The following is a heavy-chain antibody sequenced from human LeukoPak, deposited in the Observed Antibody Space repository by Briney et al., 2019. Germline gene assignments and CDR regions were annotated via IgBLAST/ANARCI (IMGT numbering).Heavy chain of an antibody. J-gene: IGHJ6*02. CDR2: INHSGST. Sequence: SETLSLTCAVYGGSFSGYYWSWIRQPPGKGLEWIGEINHSGSTNHNPSLKSRVTISVDTSKNQFSLKLSSVTAADTAVYYCARGRRITIFAHYYGMDVWGQGTTVTVSS. CDR1: GGSFSGYY. CDR3: ARGRRITIFAHYYGMDV. D-gene: IGHD3-3*01. V-gene: IGHV4-34*01.